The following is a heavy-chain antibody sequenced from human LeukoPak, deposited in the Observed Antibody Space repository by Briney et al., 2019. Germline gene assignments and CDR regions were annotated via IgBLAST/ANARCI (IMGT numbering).Heavy chain of an antibody. V-gene: IGHV3-23*01. Sequence: PGGSLRLSCAASGFTFSSYAMSWVRQAPGKGLEWVSGMSDSGVSSYYADSVKGRFTISRDNSKNTLYLQMNSLRAEDTALYYCAKASAGSSWYLGDDYWGQGSLVTVSP. CDR3: AKASAGSSWYLGDDY. J-gene: IGHJ4*02. D-gene: IGHD6-13*01. CDR2: MSDSGVSS. CDR1: GFTFSSYA.